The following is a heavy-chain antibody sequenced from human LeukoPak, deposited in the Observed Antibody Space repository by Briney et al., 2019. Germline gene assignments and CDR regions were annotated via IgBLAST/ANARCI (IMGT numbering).Heavy chain of an antibody. J-gene: IGHJ4*02. Sequence: ASVTVSCKASGYTFTSYGISWVRQAPGQGLEWMGWISAYNGNTNYAQKLQGRVTMTTDTSTSTAYMELRSLRSDDTAVYYCARIVVVPAAPHHFDYWGQGTPVTVSS. V-gene: IGHV1-18*01. CDR1: GYTFTSYG. D-gene: IGHD2-2*01. CDR3: ARIVVVPAAPHHFDY. CDR2: ISAYNGNT.